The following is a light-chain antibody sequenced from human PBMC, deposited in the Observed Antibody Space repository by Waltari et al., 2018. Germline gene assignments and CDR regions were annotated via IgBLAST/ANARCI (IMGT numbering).Light chain of an antibody. CDR1: SSDVGNYNY. J-gene: IGLJ2*01. CDR3: CSYAGSYTFVI. Sequence: QSALTQPRPVSGSPGQSVTISCTGTSSDVGNYNYVSWYQQLPNQAPKLMIYDVSERPSGVPDRFSGSKSGNTASLTISGLLSEDEADYYCCSYAGSYTFVIFGGGTKLTVL. V-gene: IGLV2-11*01. CDR2: DVS.